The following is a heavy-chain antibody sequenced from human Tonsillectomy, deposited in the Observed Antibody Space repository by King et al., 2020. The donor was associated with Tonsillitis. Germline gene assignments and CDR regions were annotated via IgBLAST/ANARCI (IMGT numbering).Heavy chain of an antibody. CDR1: GFTFSSYA. J-gene: IGHJ1*01. V-gene: IGHV3-30*04. D-gene: IGHD6-19*01. CDR3: AREVIAVADESFRH. Sequence: VQLVESGGGVVQPGRSLRLSCAASGFTFSSYAMHWVRQAPGKGLEWVAVISYDGSNKYYADSVKGRFTISRDNSKNTLYLQMNSLRTEDTAVYYCAREVIAVADESFRHWGQGTLVTVSS. CDR2: ISYDGSNK.